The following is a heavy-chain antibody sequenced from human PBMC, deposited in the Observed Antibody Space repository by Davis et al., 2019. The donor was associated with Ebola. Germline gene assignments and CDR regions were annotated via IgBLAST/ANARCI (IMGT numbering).Heavy chain of an antibody. J-gene: IGHJ5*02. CDR3: AREQTRGLAWFDP. Sequence: SETLSLTCSVSTGSISDYYWNWIRQSPGKGLEWIGYIYYTGTTKYNPSLKSRVTISVDTSKNQFSLKLTSVTAADTAVYYCAREQTRGLAWFDPWGQGTLVTVSS. D-gene: IGHD1-14*01. CDR1: TGSISDYY. V-gene: IGHV4-59*01. CDR2: IYYTGTT.